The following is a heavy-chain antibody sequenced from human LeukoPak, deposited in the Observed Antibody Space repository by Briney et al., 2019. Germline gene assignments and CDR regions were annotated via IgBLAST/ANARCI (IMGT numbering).Heavy chain of an antibody. CDR1: GFTLSSYE. CDR3: AKGLLWFGDQNVEYYFDY. D-gene: IGHD3-10*01. CDR2: SDYSGGSS. Sequence: PGGSLRLLCTVSGFTLSSYEMSWIRQAPGKGLEWVSSSDYSGGSSYYADSVKGRFTISRDNSKNTLYLQMNSLRAEDTAVYYCAKGLLWFGDQNVEYYFDYWGQGTLVTVSS. J-gene: IGHJ4*02. V-gene: IGHV3-23*01.